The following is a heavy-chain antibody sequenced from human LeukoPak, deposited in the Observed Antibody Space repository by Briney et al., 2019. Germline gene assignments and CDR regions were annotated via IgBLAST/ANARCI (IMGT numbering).Heavy chain of an antibody. CDR2: INPNSGGT. Sequence: GASVKVSCKASGYTFTDYYMHWVRQAPGQGLEWMGWINPNSGGTNYAQKFQGRVTMTRDTSISTAYMELSRLRSDDTAVYYCARENGELLYQVGWNWFDPWGQGTLVTVSS. D-gene: IGHD3-10*01. CDR1: GYTFTDYY. J-gene: IGHJ5*02. V-gene: IGHV1-2*02. CDR3: ARENGELLYQVGWNWFDP.